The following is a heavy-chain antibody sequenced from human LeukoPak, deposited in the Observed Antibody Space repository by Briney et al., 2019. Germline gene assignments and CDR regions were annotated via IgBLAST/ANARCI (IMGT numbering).Heavy chain of an antibody. V-gene: IGHV1-18*01. CDR1: GYTFTSYG. Sequence: ASVKVSCKASGYTFTSYGISWVRQAPGQGLEWMGWISPCNGNANYAQKLQGRVTMTTDTSTSTAYMELRSLRSDDTAVYYCARDRMVFGVVTRDDYWGQGTLVTVSS. CDR2: ISPCNGNA. J-gene: IGHJ4*02. CDR3: ARDRMVFGVVTRDDY. D-gene: IGHD3-3*01.